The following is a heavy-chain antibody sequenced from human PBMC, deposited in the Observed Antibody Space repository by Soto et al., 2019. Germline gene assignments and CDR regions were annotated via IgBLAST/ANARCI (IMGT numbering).Heavy chain of an antibody. D-gene: IGHD6-19*01. CDR2: IWYDGSNK. V-gene: IGHV3-33*01. CDR3: ARDQSSGWSFVGARRSYGMDV. Sequence: QVQLVESGGGVVQPGRSLRLSCAASGFTFSSYGMHWVRQAPGKGLEWVAVIWYDGSNKYYADSVKGRFTISRDNSKNTLYLQMNSLRAEDTAVYYCARDQSSGWSFVGARRSYGMDVWGQGTTVTVSS. J-gene: IGHJ6*02. CDR1: GFTFSSYG.